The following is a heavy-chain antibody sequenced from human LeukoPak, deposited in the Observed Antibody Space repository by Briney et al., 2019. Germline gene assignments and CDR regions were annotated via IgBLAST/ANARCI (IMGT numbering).Heavy chain of an antibody. CDR3: ARYGSSGYLDDY. CDR1: GYTFNGYY. D-gene: IGHD3-22*01. V-gene: IGHV1-2*02. Sequence: ASVKVSCKAYGYTFNGYYMHWVRQARGQGLEWMGWINPNSGGTNYAQKFQGRVTMTRDTSISTAYRELSRLRSDDTAVYYCARYGSSGYLDDYWGQGTLVTVSS. J-gene: IGHJ4*02. CDR2: INPNSGGT.